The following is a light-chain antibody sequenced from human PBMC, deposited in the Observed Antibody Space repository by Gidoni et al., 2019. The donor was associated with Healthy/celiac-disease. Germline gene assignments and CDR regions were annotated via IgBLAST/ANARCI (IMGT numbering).Light chain of an antibody. CDR2: GAS. V-gene: IGKV3-15*01. J-gene: IGKJ1*01. CDR3: QQYNNWPGT. CDR1: QSVSSN. Sequence: EIVMTQSPATLSVSPGARATLSCRASQSVSSNLAWYQQKPGQAPRLLIYGASTRATGIPARFSGSGSVTEFTLTISSLQSEDFAVYYCQQYNNWPGTFGQGTKVEIK.